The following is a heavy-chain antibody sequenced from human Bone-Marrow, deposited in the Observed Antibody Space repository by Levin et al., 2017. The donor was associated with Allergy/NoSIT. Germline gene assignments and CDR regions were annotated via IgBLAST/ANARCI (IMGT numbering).Heavy chain of an antibody. CDR2: ISCDSGYM. D-gene: IGHD7-27*01. CDR3: AKAYPGSGQNKWGLQGDWYFDL. J-gene: IGHJ2*01. Sequence: GGSLRLSCAASGFTFDDYAMLWVRQAPGKGLEWVSGISCDSGYMAFADSVKGRFIISRDNAKDSLYLQMNSLRAEDTALYYCAKAYPGSGQNKWGLQGDWYFDLWGRGTLVTVSS. V-gene: IGHV3-9*01. CDR1: GFTFDDYA.